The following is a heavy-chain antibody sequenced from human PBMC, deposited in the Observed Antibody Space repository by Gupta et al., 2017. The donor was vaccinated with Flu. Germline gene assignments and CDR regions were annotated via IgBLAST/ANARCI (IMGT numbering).Heavy chain of an antibody. CDR2: IRSKPYGGTT. V-gene: IGHV3-49*03. D-gene: IGHD3-22*01. Sequence: DVQLVESGGDLIQPGRSLRLSCLGSGFIFGDSPMNWFRQAPGKGLEWVGFIRSKPYGGTTEYAASVKGRFSFSRDDSKNIAYLQMDSLKTEDTAVYYCTRGRHFYAGSGYSDYWGQGTLVTVSS. CDR1: GFIFGDSP. J-gene: IGHJ4*02. CDR3: TRGRHFYAGSGYSDY.